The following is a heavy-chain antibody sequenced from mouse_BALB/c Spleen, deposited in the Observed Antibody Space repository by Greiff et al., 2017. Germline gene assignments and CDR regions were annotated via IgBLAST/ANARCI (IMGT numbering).Heavy chain of an antibody. CDR2: ISSGSSTI. CDR3: ARRAYGSSYYFDY. D-gene: IGHD1-1*01. J-gene: IGHJ2*01. V-gene: IGHV5-17*02. Sequence: EVKVVESGGGLVQPGGSRKLSCAASGFTFSSFGMHWVRQAPEKGLEWVAYISSGSSTIYYADTVKGRFTISRDNPKNTLFLQMTSLRSEDTAMYYCARRAYGSSYYFDYWGQGTTLTVSS. CDR1: GFTFSSFG.